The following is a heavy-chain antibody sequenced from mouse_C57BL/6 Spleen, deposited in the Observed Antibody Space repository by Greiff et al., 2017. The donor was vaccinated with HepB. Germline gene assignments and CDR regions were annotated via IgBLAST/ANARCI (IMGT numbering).Heavy chain of an antibody. CDR3: ARQDSSGYGFAY. CDR2: INPGSGGT. D-gene: IGHD3-2*02. V-gene: IGHV1-54*01. CDR1: GYAFTNYL. J-gene: IGHJ3*01. Sequence: QVQLQQSGAELVRPGPSVKVSCKASGYAFTNYLIEWVKQRPGQGLEWIGVINPGSGGTNYNEKFKGKATLTADKSSSTAYMQLSSLTSEDSAVYVCARQDSSGYGFAYWGQGTLVTVSA.